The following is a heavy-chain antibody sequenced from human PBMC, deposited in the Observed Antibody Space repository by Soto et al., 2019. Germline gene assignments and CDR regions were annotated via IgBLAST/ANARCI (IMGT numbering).Heavy chain of an antibody. D-gene: IGHD2-15*01. J-gene: IGHJ4*02. CDR2: IGPDGSAE. CDR1: GFPFTTYL. V-gene: IGHV3-7*01. Sequence: EVQLVASGGDLVQPGGSLRLSCTASGFPFTTYLMSRVRQAPGKRLEWVANIGPDGSAEYYRGSVKGRFTISRDNAKNSLYLQMDRLRVEVTAIYYCSRDICGRRAGCANWGQGTQVIVSS. CDR3: SRDICGRRAGCAN.